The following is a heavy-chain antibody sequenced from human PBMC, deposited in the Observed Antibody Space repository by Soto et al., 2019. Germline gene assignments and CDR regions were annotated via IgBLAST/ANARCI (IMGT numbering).Heavy chain of an antibody. CDR1: GGTFSSYA. Sequence: QVQLVQSGAEVKKPGSSVKVSCKASGGTFSSYAISWVRQAPGQGLEWMGGIIPIFDTANYAQKFQGRVTITADESTSKAYMELSSMRSEDTAMYYCARVPALRLEDAFDIWGQGTMVTVSS. CDR3: ARVPALRLEDAFDI. D-gene: IGHD1-1*01. J-gene: IGHJ3*02. CDR2: IIPIFDTA. V-gene: IGHV1-69*12.